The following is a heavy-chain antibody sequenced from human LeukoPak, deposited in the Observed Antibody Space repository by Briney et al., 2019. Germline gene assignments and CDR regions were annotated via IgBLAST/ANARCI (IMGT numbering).Heavy chain of an antibody. D-gene: IGHD4-17*01. V-gene: IGHV4-61*02. J-gene: IGHJ2*01. CDR3: ARGTVTTRWYLDL. CDR2: IYTSGST. Sequence: SQTLSLTCTVSGGSISSGSYYWSWIRQPAGKGLEWIGRIYTSGSTNYNPSLKSRVTISVDTSKNQFSLKLSSVTAADTAVYYCARGTVTTRWYLDLWGRGTLVTVSS. CDR1: GGSISSGSYY.